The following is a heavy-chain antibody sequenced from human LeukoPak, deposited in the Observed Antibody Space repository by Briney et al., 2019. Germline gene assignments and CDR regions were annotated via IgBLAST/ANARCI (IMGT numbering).Heavy chain of an antibody. J-gene: IGHJ6*02. CDR3: AKDLWCSGGSCYYYYGMDV. D-gene: IGHD2-15*01. Sequence: GGSLRLSCAASGFTFSSYAMSWVRQAPGKGLEWVSAVSGSGGNTYYADSVKGRFTISRDNSKNTLYLQMNSLRAEDTAVYYCAKDLWCSGGSCYYYYGMDVWGQGTTVTVSS. CDR1: GFTFSSYA. CDR2: VSGSGGNT. V-gene: IGHV3-23*01.